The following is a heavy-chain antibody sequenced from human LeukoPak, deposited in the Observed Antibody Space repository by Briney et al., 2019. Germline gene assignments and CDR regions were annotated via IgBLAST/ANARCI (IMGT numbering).Heavy chain of an antibody. CDR3: AREPGTTGTTLWFDP. Sequence: PGGSLRLSCAASGFTFSSYWMGWVRQAPGKGLEWVANIKQDGSEKYYVDSVKGRFTISRDNAKDSLYLQMNSLRAEDTAVYYCAREPGTTGTTLWFDPWGQGTLVTVPS. V-gene: IGHV3-7*01. CDR2: IKQDGSEK. D-gene: IGHD1-1*01. CDR1: GFTFSSYW. J-gene: IGHJ5*02.